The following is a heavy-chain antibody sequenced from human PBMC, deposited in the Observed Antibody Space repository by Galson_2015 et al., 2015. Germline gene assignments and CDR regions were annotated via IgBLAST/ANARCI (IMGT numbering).Heavy chain of an antibody. Sequence: SVKVSCKASGYTFTSYAMHWVRQAPGQRLEWMGWINAGNGNTKYSQKFQGRVTITRDTSASTAYMELSSLRSEDTAVYYCARGRDVVAVAATRRYNWFDPWGQGTLVTVSS. J-gene: IGHJ5*02. CDR3: ARGRDVVAVAATRRYNWFDP. CDR2: INAGNGNT. CDR1: GYTFTSYA. V-gene: IGHV1-3*01. D-gene: IGHD2-15*01.